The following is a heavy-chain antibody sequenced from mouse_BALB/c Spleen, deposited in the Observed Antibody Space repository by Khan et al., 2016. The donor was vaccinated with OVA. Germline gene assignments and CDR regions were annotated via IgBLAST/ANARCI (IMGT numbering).Heavy chain of an antibody. Sequence: QVQLKESGAELVKPGASVKLSCKTSGYTFTSYWIQWVKQRPGQGLGWIGQIFPGTGTTYYNENFKGKATLTVDTSSSTAYMQLSSLTSEDSAVYSCARGYFGNYEFVYWGQGTLVTVSP. CDR2: IFPGTGTT. J-gene: IGHJ3*01. D-gene: IGHD2-1*01. CDR1: GYTFTSYW. V-gene: IGHV1S132*01. CDR3: ARGYFGNYEFVY.